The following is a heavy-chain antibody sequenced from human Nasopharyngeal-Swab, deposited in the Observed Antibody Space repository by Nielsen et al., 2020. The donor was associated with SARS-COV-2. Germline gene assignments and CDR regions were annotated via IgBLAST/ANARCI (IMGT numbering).Heavy chain of an antibody. D-gene: IGHD2-8*01. CDR2: ISGYNGDT. Sequence: ASVKVSCKASGYMFSNYGISWVRQAPGQGLEWMGWISGYNGDTIYVPKFQGRVTMTIDKSTGTAYLDLTSLTSDDAAVYYCARDFGNGLPYLLDYWGQGTLVTVSS. V-gene: IGHV1-18*01. J-gene: IGHJ4*02. CDR1: GYMFSNYG. CDR3: ARDFGNGLPYLLDY.